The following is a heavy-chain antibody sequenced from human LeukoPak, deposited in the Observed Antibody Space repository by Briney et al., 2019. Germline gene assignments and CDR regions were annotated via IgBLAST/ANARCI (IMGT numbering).Heavy chain of an antibody. CDR1: GFTVSSNY. D-gene: IGHD5-24*01. J-gene: IGHJ4*02. V-gene: IGHV3-66*02. CDR2: IYSGGST. Sequence: PGGSLRLSCAASGFTVSSNYMGWVRQAPGKGLEWVSVIYSGGSTYYADSVKGRFTISRDNSKNTLYLQMNSLRAEDTAVYYCARELGWLYYFDYWGQGTLVTVSS. CDR3: ARELGWLYYFDY.